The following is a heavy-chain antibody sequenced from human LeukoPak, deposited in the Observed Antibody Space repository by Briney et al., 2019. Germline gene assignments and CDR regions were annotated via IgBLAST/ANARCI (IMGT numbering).Heavy chain of an antibody. V-gene: IGHV1-8*03. CDR2: MNPNSGNT. J-gene: IGHJ4*02. D-gene: IGHD6-19*01. Sequence: ASVKVSCMASGYTFTSYDINWVRQAPGQGLEWMGWMNPNSGNTGYAQKFQGSVTITRNTSTSTAYMELSSLRSEDTAVYYCARGAAVAGTADYWGQGNLVTVSS. CDR1: GYTFTSYD. CDR3: ARGAAVAGTADY.